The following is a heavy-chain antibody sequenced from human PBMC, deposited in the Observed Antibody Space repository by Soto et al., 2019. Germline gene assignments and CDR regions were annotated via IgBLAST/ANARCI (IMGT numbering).Heavy chain of an antibody. V-gene: IGHV4-30-2*06. D-gene: IGHD3-22*01. J-gene: IGHJ4*02. CDR2: TYHSGGT. CDR3: ARDSLSGYYFDF. CDR1: GDSISSGGYS. Sequence: QLQLQESGSGLVKPSQTLSLTCVVSGDSISSGGYSWNWIRQSPGKGLEWIGHTYHSGGTLYNPSLDSRVTISVDKSKNQFSLRLMSVTAADTAVYYCARDSLSGYYFDFWGQGTLVTVSS.